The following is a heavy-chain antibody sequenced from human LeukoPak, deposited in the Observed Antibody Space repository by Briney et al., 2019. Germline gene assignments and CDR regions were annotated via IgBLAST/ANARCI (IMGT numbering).Heavy chain of an antibody. CDR2: IYYSGST. D-gene: IGHD3-10*01. Sequence: SETLSLTCTVSGGSISSSSYYWGWIRQPPGKGLEWIGSIYYSGSTYYNPSLKSRVTISVDTSKNQFSLKLSSVTAADTAVYYCARALLWFGDAFDIWGQGTMVTVSS. CDR3: ARALLWFGDAFDI. V-gene: IGHV4-39*07. J-gene: IGHJ3*02. CDR1: GGSISSSSYY.